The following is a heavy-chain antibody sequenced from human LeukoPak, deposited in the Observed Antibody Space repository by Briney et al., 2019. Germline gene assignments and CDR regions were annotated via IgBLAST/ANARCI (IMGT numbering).Heavy chain of an antibody. CDR1: GYTFTSYY. V-gene: IGHV1-46*01. D-gene: IGHD6-13*01. CDR3: ARDKGHQLADGAFDI. J-gene: IGHJ3*02. Sequence: ASVKVSCKASGYTFTSYYMHWVRPAPGQGLEWMGIIDPSGGSTSYAQKFQGRVTMTRDTSTSTVYMELSSLRSEDTAVYYCARDKGHQLADGAFDIWGQGTMVTVSS. CDR2: IDPSGGST.